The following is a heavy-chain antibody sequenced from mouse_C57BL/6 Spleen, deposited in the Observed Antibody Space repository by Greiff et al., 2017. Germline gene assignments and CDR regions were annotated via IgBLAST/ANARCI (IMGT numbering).Heavy chain of an antibody. V-gene: IGHV3-6*01. D-gene: IGHD2-2*01. Sequence: EVQLQQSGPGLVKPSQSLSLTCSVTGYSITSGYYWNWIRQFPGNKLEWMGYIGYDGSNNYNPSLKNRISITRDTSKNQFFLKLNSVTTEDTATYYCARDRDYGYDDYAMDYWGQGTSVTVSS. CDR1: GYSITSGYY. CDR2: IGYDGSN. J-gene: IGHJ4*01. CDR3: ARDRDYGYDDYAMDY.